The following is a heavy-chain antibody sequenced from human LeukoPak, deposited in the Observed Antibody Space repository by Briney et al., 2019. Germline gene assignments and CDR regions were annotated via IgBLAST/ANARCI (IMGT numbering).Heavy chain of an antibody. V-gene: IGHV1-46*01. D-gene: IGHD2-15*01. CDR3: ARAVLQGSAFDI. Sequence: GASVKVSCKASGYTFTSYYMHWVRQAPGQGLEWMGIINPSGGSTSYAQKFQGRVTITADESTSTAYVELSSLRSEDTAVYYCARAVLQGSAFDIWGQGTMVTVSS. J-gene: IGHJ3*02. CDR1: GYTFTSYY. CDR2: INPSGGST.